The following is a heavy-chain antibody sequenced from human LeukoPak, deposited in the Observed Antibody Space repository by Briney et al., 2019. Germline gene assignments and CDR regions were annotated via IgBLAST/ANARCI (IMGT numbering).Heavy chain of an antibody. V-gene: IGHV1-2*02. CDR1: GYTFTDYY. Sequence: ASVNVSCKASGYTFTDYYMHWVRQAPGQGFEWMGWINPNDGDTNYAQKFQGRVTMTRDTSISTAHMEVSRLRSDDTAVYYCARANFLYCSSSTCLFDYWGQGTLVTVSS. CDR2: INPNDGDT. D-gene: IGHD2-2*01. CDR3: ARANFLYCSSSTCLFDY. J-gene: IGHJ4*02.